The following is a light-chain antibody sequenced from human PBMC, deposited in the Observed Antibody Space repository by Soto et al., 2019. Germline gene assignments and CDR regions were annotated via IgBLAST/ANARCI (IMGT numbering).Light chain of an antibody. Sequence: DIQMTQSPSTLSASVGDRVTITCRANQSISDWLAWYQQKPGKAPKLLIYDASNLESGVPSRFSGSGSGTEITLTIISLQPHDFETYYCQQYNSSPLTFGGGTKMQIK. CDR2: DAS. J-gene: IGKJ4*01. CDR1: QSISDW. V-gene: IGKV1-5*01. CDR3: QQYNSSPLT.